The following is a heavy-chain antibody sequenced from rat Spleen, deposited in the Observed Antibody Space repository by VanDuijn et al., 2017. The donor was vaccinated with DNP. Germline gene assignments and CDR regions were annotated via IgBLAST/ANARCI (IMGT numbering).Heavy chain of an antibody. CDR3: TRDWSNNYEH. Sequence: QVQLKESGPGLVQPSQTLSLTCTVSGFSLTDYHVHWVRQPPGKGLEWIAAISSGGSTYYNSNFKSRLSISRDTSKSQVFLKINSLQTEDTAIYFCTRDWSNNYEHWGQGVMVTVSS. V-gene: IGHV2S12*01. D-gene: IGHD1-10*01. CDR1: GFSLTDYH. CDR2: ISSGGST. J-gene: IGHJ2*01.